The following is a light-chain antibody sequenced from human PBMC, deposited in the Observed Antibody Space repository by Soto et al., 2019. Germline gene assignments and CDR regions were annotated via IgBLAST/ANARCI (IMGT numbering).Light chain of an antibody. V-gene: IGKV1-27*01. CDR3: QHYNSYSEA. CDR2: AAS. J-gene: IGKJ1*01. Sequence: IQMTQSPSSVSASVGDRVTITCRASQGISSWLAWYQQKPGKVPKLLIFAASTLQLGVPSRFSGSGSGTDFTLTISSLQPDDFATYYCQHYNSYSEAFGQGTKVDI. CDR1: QGISSW.